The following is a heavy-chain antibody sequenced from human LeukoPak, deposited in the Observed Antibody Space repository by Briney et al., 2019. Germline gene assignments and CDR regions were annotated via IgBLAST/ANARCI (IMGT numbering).Heavy chain of an antibody. V-gene: IGHV3-23*01. Sequence: SGGSLRLSCAASGFSFSTYAMSWVRQAPGKGLEWVSGISDSGGSTYYADSVKGRFTISRDNSKNTLYLQMNSLRAEDTAVYYCAKAGPGYWELVYFDYWGQGTLVTVSS. D-gene: IGHD2-15*01. CDR1: GFSFSTYA. CDR2: ISDSGGST. J-gene: IGHJ4*02. CDR3: AKAGPGYWELVYFDY.